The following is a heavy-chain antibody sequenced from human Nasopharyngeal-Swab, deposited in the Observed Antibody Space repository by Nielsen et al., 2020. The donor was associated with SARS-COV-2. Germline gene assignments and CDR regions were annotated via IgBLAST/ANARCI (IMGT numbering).Heavy chain of an antibody. J-gene: IGHJ4*02. Sequence: GESLKISCAASGFTFSSYSMNWVRQAPGKGLEWVSSISSSSSYIYYADSVKGRFTISRDNAKNSLYLQMNSLRAEDTAVYYCARDRLIGVKYFDYWGQGTLVTVSS. CDR3: ARDRLIGVKYFDY. D-gene: IGHD3-10*01. CDR1: GFTFSSYS. CDR2: ISSSSSYI. V-gene: IGHV3-21*01.